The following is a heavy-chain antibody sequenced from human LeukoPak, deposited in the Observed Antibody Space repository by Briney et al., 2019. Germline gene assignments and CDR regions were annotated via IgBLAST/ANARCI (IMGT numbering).Heavy chain of an antibody. CDR3: ARSDYVWGSYLYIRPWFDF. CDR2: IYYSGST. D-gene: IGHD3-16*02. CDR1: GGSISSYY. J-gene: IGHJ5*01. V-gene: IGHV4-59*01. Sequence: PSETLSLTCTVSGGSISSYYWSWIRQPPGKGLEWIGYIYYSGSTNYNPSLKSRVTISVDTSKNQFSLKLSSVTAADTAVYYCARSDYVWGSYLYIRPWFDFWGEGTLVSVSS.